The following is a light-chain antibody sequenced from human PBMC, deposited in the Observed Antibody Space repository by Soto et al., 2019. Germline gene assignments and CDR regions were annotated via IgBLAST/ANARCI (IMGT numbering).Light chain of an antibody. V-gene: IGLV1-40*01. CDR2: GNI. J-gene: IGLJ3*02. CDR1: SSNIGGGYD. CDR3: QSYDSSLSGWV. Sequence: QSVLTQPPSMSGAPGQRVTISCAGSSSNIGGGYDVHWYQQLPGTAPKLLVYGNINRPSRVPDRFSASKSGTSASLAITGLQAEDEADYYCQSYDSSLSGWVFGGGTQLTVL.